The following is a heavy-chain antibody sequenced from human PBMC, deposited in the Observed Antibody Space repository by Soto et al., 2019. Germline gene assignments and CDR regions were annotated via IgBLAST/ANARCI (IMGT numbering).Heavy chain of an antibody. D-gene: IGHD4-17*01. Sequence: QVQLQQWGAGLLKPSETLSLTCAVYGGSFSGYYWSWIRQPPGKGLEWIGEINHSGSTNYNPSLKSRVTISVDTSKNQFSLKLSSVTAADTAVYYSARPATVTTSFDYWGQGTLVTVSS. CDR2: INHSGST. CDR3: ARPATVTTSFDY. V-gene: IGHV4-34*01. CDR1: GGSFSGYY. J-gene: IGHJ4*02.